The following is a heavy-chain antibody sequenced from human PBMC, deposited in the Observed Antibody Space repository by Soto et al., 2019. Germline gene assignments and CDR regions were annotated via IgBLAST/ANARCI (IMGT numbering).Heavy chain of an antibody. CDR2: IYYSGST. CDR3: ARDPREVRFLEWSSGMDV. D-gene: IGHD3-3*01. J-gene: IGHJ6*02. Sequence: SETLSLTCTVSGGSISSGGYYWSWIRHHPGKGLEWIGYIYYSGSTYYNPSLKSRVTISVDTSKNQFSLKLSSVTAADTAVYYCARDPREVRFLEWSSGMDVWGQGTTVTVSS. CDR1: GGSISSGGYY. V-gene: IGHV4-31*03.